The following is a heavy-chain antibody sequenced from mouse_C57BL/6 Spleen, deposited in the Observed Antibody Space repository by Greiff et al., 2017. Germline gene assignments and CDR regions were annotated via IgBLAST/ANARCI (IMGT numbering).Heavy chain of an antibody. V-gene: IGHV1-9*01. CDR3: ARNGIFYYGSSYRAWFAY. D-gene: IGHD1-1*01. J-gene: IGHJ3*01. Sequence: QVQLQQSGAELMKPGASVKLSCNATGYTFTGYWIEWVKQRPGHGLEWLGGILPGSGSTNYNEKFKGKATFTADTSSNTASMKLSSLTTEDSVIYYCARNGIFYYGSSYRAWFAYWGQGTLVTVSA. CDR2: ILPGSGST. CDR1: GYTFTGYW.